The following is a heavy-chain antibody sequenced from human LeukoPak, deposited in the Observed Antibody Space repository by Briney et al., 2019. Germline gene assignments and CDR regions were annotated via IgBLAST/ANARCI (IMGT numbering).Heavy chain of an antibody. V-gene: IGHV4-34*01. CDR3: ARAHYGTASPAGDL. Sequence: SETLSLTCAVYSGSFSGFYWSWIRQPPGKGLEWIGEINHSGSTNYNPSLKSRLTISMDTSKNQFSLKLSSVTAADTAVYYCARAHYGTASPAGDLWGQGTLVTVSS. J-gene: IGHJ4*02. D-gene: IGHD3-16*01. CDR1: SGSFSGFY. CDR2: INHSGST.